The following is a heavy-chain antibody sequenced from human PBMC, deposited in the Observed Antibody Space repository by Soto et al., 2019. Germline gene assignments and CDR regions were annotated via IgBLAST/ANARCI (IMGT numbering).Heavy chain of an antibody. V-gene: IGHV4-34*01. CDR2: INHSGST. J-gene: IGHJ5*02. CDR3: ARVQAGSMVRGVIRAKKYNWFDP. Sequence: SETLSLTCAVYGGSFSGYYWSWIRQPPGKGLEWIGEINHSGSTNYNPSLKSRVTISVDTSKNKFSLKLSSVTAADTAVYYCARVQAGSMVRGVIRAKKYNWFDPWGQGTLVTVSS. D-gene: IGHD3-10*01. CDR1: GGSFSGYY.